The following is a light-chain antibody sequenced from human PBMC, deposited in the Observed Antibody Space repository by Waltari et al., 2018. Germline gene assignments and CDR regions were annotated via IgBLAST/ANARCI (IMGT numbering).Light chain of an antibody. Sequence: SYALTQPPSVSVAPGQTARITCGGNKTGSKNVHWYQQKPGQAPVLVVYDDGDRPSGIPERFSGSNSGNTATLTISRVDAGDEADYYCQVWDSGSDHYVFGTVTKVTVL. CDR3: QVWDSGSDHYV. J-gene: IGLJ1*01. CDR2: DDG. V-gene: IGLV3-21*02. CDR1: KTGSKN.